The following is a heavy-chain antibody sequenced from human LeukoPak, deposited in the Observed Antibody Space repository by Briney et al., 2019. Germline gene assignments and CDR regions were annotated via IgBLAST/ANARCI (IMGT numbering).Heavy chain of an antibody. CDR2: ISGSGGST. CDR1: GFTFSSYA. Sequence: GGSLRLSCAASGFTFSSYAMSWVRQAPGKGLEWVSAISGSGGSTYYADSVKGRFTISRDNAKNSLYLQMNSLRAEDTAVYYCARDSVTIFGVVNYWGQGTLVTVSS. J-gene: IGHJ4*02. V-gene: IGHV3-23*01. CDR3: ARDSVTIFGVVNY. D-gene: IGHD3-3*01.